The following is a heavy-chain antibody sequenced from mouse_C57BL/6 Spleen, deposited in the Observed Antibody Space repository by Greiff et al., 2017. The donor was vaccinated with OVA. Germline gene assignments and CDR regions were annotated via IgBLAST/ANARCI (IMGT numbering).Heavy chain of an antibody. V-gene: IGHV1-53*01. CDR1: GYTFTSYW. CDR3: AAPGVVAHWYFDV. Sequence: QVQLKQPGTELVKPGASVKLSCKASGYTFTSYWMHWVKQRPGQGLEWIGNINPSNGGTNYNEKFKSKATLTVDKSSSTAYMQLSSLTSEDSAVYYCAAPGVVAHWYFDVWGTGTTVTVSS. D-gene: IGHD1-1*01. J-gene: IGHJ1*03. CDR2: INPSNGGT.